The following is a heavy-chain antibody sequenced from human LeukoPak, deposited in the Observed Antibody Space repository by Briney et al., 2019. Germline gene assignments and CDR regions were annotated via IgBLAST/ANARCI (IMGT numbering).Heavy chain of an antibody. V-gene: IGHV4-4*07. Sequence: PSETLSLTCTVSGGSISNYYWSWIRQPAGKGLEWIGRIYTNGSTNYNPSLKSRVTMSVDTFKNQFSLKLTSVTAADTAVYHCARGLGYYGSGSYVYNWFAPWGQGSLVTVSS. CDR1: GGSISNYY. J-gene: IGHJ5*02. D-gene: IGHD3-10*01. CDR3: ARGLGYYGSGSYVYNWFAP. CDR2: IYTNGST.